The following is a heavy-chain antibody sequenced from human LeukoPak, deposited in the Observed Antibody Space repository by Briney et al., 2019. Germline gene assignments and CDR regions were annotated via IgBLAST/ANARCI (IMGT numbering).Heavy chain of an antibody. D-gene: IGHD1-26*01. V-gene: IGHV2-70*11. J-gene: IGHJ4*02. CDR1: GFSLSTSGMC. Sequence: SGPALVKPTQTLTLTCTFSGFSLSTSGMCVSWIRQPPGKALEWLARIDWDDDKYYSTSLKTRLTISKDTSKNQVVPTMTNMDPVDTATYYCARISNLRGVAGEYYFDYWGQGTLVTVSS. CDR3: ARISNLRGVAGEYYFDY. CDR2: IDWDDDK.